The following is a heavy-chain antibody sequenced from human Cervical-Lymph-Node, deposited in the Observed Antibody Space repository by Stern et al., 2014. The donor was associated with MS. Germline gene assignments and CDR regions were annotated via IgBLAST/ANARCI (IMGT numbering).Heavy chain of an antibody. J-gene: IGHJ6*02. CDR2: IRSGSTTI. CDR3: ARDMHV. V-gene: IGHV3-48*01. CDR1: GFTFSSYS. Sequence: EVQLVQSGGGLVQPGGSLRLSCAAAGFTFSSYSMNWVRQAPGKGLEWVSYIRSGSTTIYYADSVKGRFTISRDNAKNSLYLQMNSLRAEDTAVYYCARDMHVWGQGTTVTVSS.